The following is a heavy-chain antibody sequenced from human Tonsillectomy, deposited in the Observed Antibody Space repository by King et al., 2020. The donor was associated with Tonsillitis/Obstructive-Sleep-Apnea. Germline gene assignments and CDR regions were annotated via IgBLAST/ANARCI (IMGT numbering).Heavy chain of an antibody. V-gene: IGHV3-48*02. CDR3: ARTPFLEWLKSAEFDY. CDR2: ISSSSSTI. J-gene: IGHJ4*02. D-gene: IGHD3-3*02. CDR1: GFTFSSYS. Sequence: VQLVESGGGLVQPGGSLRLSCAASGFTFSSYSMNWVRQAPGKGLEWVSYISSSSSTIYYADSVKGRFTSSRDNAKNSLYLQMNSLRDEDTAVYYCARTPFLEWLKSAEFDYWGQGTLVTVSS.